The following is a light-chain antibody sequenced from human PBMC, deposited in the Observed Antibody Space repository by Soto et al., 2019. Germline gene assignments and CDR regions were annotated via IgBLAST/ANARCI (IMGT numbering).Light chain of an antibody. J-gene: IGKJ1*01. CDR2: GAS. CDR3: QQYGSSPAT. CDR1: QIVSSSY. V-gene: IGKV3-20*01. Sequence: EIVLTQSPGTLSLSPGERATLSCRASQIVSSSYLAWYQQKPGQAPRLLIYGASTRASGVPDRFSGSGSGTDFTLTISRLEPEDFAVYYCQQYGSSPATFGQGTKVDIK.